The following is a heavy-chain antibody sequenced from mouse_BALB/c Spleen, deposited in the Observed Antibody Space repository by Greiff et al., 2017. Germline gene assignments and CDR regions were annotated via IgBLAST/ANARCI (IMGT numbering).Heavy chain of an antibody. V-gene: IGHV6-6*02. J-gene: IGHJ3*01. Sequence: EVKLMESGGGLVQPGGSMKLSCVASGFTFSNYWMNWVRQSPEKGLEWVAEIRLKSNNYATHYAESVKGRFTISRDDSKSSVYLQMNNLRAEDTGIYYCTPIAYWGQGTLVTVSA. CDR1: GFTFSNYW. CDR2: IRLKSNNYAT. CDR3: TPIAY.